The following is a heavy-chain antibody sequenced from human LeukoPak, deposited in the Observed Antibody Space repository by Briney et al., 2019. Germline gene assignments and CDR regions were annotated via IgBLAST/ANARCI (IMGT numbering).Heavy chain of an antibody. J-gene: IGHJ4*02. D-gene: IGHD3-10*01. CDR1: GFTFSSYA. Sequence: GSLRLSCAASGFTFSSYAMSWVRQPPGKGLEWIGRIYYSGYTYYNPSVESRVTISVDTSKNQFSLKLSSVTAADTAVYFCAKHYMGSYDNRGLDYWGQGTLVTVSS. CDR3: AKHYMGSYDNRGLDY. CDR2: IYYSGYT. V-gene: IGHV4-59*05.